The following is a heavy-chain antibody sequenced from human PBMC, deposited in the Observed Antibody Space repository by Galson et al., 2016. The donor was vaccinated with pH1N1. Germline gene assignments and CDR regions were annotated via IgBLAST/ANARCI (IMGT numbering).Heavy chain of an antibody. Sequence: SVKASCKASGGTFGSYGINWVRQAPGQGLEWMGGIIPIFKTTKYAQNFQGRVTITADESTTTAYMELSSLRSEDTAIYYCARAGRLLGPYHYYAMDVWGQGTTVTVSS. CDR2: IIPIFKTT. CDR1: GGTFGSYG. V-gene: IGHV1-69*13. D-gene: IGHD6-25*01. J-gene: IGHJ6*02. CDR3: ARAGRLLGPYHYYAMDV.